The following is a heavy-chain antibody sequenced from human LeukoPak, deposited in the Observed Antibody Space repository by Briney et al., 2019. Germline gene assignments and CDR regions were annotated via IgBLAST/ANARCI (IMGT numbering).Heavy chain of an antibody. J-gene: IGHJ5*02. D-gene: IGHD6-13*01. V-gene: IGHV4-4*08. CDR2: IYTSGST. CDR1: GGSISSYY. CDR3: ARGRYSSSWYTWFDP. Sequence: PSETLSLTCTVSGGSISSYYWSWIRQPPGKGLEWIGRIYTSGSTNYNPSLKSRVTISVDTSKNQFSLKLSSVTAADTAVYYCARGRYSSSWYTWFDPWGQGTLVTVSS.